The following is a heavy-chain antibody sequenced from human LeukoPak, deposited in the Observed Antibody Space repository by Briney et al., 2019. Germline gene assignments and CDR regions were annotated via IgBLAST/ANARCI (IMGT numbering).Heavy chain of an antibody. D-gene: IGHD6-25*01. CDR3: VKEGLAYSDGSGDKRGWFDP. CDR2: TYSDGKTK. J-gene: IGHJ5*02. V-gene: IGHV3-33*03. Sequence: GDSLRLSCTASGFTFSSFAMHWVRQAPGKGLEWVAMTYSDGKTKYYVDSVKGRFSISRDNSKNTLYLQMNGLRAEDTAVYYCVKEGLAYSDGSGDKRGWFDPWGQGTLVTISS. CDR1: GFTFSSFA.